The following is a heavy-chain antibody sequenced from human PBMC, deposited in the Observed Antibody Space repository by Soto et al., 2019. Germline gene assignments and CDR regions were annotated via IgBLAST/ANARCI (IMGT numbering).Heavy chain of an antibody. CDR2: INHSGST. D-gene: IGHD3-22*01. V-gene: IGHV4-34*01. CDR1: GGSFSGYY. Sequence: QVQLQQWGAGLLKPSETLSLTCAVYGGSFSGYYWSWIRQPPGKGLEWIGEINHSGSTNYNPSLKSRVTISVDTSKNQFSLKLSSVTAADTAVYYCARGRDDYDSSGYCSFDYWGQGTLVTVSS. CDR3: ARGRDDYDSSGYCSFDY. J-gene: IGHJ4*02.